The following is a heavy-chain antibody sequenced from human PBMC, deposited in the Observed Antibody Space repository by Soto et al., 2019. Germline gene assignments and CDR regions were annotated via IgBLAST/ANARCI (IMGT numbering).Heavy chain of an antibody. CDR2: ISYDGSNK. D-gene: IGHD3-22*01. Sequence: APGKGLEWVALISYDGSNKFHSDSVKGRFTISRDNSKNTLYLQMNSLRAEDTAVYYCAKDMYYYDRSGYHPDTWGQGTLVTVSS. V-gene: IGHV3-30*18. J-gene: IGHJ5*02. CDR3: AKDMYYYDRSGYHPDT.